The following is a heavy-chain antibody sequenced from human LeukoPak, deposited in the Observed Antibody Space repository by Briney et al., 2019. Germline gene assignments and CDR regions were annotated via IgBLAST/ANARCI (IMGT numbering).Heavy chain of an antibody. V-gene: IGHV4-34*01. CDR1: GGSFSGYY. Sequence: SETLSLTCAVYGGSFSGYYWSWIRQPPGKGLEWIGEINHSGSTNYNPSLKSRVTISVDTSKNQFSLKLSAVTAADTAVYYCARTGIAALGIVNWFDPWGQGTLVAVSS. D-gene: IGHD6-6*01. J-gene: IGHJ5*02. CDR2: INHSGST. CDR3: ARTGIAALGIVNWFDP.